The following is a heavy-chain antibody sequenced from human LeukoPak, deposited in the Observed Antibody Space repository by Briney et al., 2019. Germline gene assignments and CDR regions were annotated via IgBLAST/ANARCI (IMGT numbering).Heavy chain of an antibody. J-gene: IGHJ3*02. CDR3: ASAIAAAGTGHAFDI. CDR2: IYSGGST. D-gene: IGHD6-13*01. V-gene: IGHV3-53*01. Sequence: GGSLRLSCAASGFTFSSYAMSWVRQAPGKGLEWVSVIYSGGSTYYADSVKGRFTISRDNSKNTLYLQMNSLRAEDTAVYYCASAIAAAGTGHAFDIWGQGTMVTVSS. CDR1: GFTFSSYA.